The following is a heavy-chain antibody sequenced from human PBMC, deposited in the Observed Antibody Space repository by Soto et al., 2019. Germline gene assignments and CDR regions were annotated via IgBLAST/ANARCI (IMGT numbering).Heavy chain of an antibody. Sequence: GGSLRLSCAAPGFTFSSYGMHWVRQAPGKGLEWVAVISYDGSNKYYADSVKGRFTISRDNSKNTLYLQMNSLRAEDTAVYYCAKGLGYCSGGSCYSDYWGQGTLVTVSS. V-gene: IGHV3-30*18. J-gene: IGHJ4*02. CDR3: AKGLGYCSGGSCYSDY. CDR2: ISYDGSNK. CDR1: GFTFSSYG. D-gene: IGHD2-15*01.